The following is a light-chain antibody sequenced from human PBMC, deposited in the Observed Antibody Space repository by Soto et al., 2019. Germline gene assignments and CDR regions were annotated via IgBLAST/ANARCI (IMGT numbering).Light chain of an antibody. V-gene: IGKV1-5*01. CDR1: QNISPW. J-gene: IGKJ5*01. Sequence: GDRVTIACRASQNISPWLAWYQQKPGKAPKLLIYGASSLEGGVPSRFSGSGSGTDFTLTISSLQPDDFATYYCQQYSSSATFGQGTRLEIK. CDR2: GAS. CDR3: QQYSSSAT.